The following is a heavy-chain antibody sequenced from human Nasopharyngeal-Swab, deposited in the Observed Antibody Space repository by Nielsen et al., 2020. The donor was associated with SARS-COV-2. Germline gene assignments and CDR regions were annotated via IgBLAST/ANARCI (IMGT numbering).Heavy chain of an antibody. Sequence: GGSLRLSCAASGFTFSSYAMTWVRQAPGKGLEWVSTISGSGGSTYYADSVKGRFTISRDNSKNTLYLQMNSLRAEDTAVYYCAKGNTYLPEDHWGQGTLVTVSS. CDR3: AKGNTYLPEDH. V-gene: IGHV3-23*01. CDR2: ISGSGGST. CDR1: GFTFSSYA. J-gene: IGHJ4*02. D-gene: IGHD3-16*01.